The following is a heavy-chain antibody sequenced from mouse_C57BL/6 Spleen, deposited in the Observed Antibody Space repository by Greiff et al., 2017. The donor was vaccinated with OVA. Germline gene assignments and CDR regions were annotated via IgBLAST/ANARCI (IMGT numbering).Heavy chain of an antibody. CDR1: GFSLSTSGMG. CDR2: IYWDDDK. V-gene: IGHV8-12*01. J-gene: IGHJ2*01. CDR3: ARSEGLRRRGYYFDY. Sequence: QVTLKESGPGILQSSQTLSLTCSFSGFSLSTSGMGVSWIRQPSGKGLEWLAHIYWDDDKRYNPSLKSRLTISKDTSRNQVFLKITSVDTADTATYYCARSEGLRRRGYYFDYWGQGTTLTVSS. D-gene: IGHD2-4*01.